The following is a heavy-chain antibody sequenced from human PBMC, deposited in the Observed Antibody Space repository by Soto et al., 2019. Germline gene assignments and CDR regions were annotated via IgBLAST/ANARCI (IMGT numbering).Heavy chain of an antibody. V-gene: IGHV4-4*02. CDR3: ARVFSAGSGWMYYFDF. CDR2: IYYTGAT. Sequence: QVELQESGPRLVKSSGTLSLTCEVSSGSISTGNWWSWVRQPPGKGLEWIGEIYYTGATNYNPSLKSRVTKTIAQSKDQFSLILTSATAADTAVYYCARVFSAGSGWMYYFDFWGQGILVSVSS. CDR1: SGSISTGNW. D-gene: IGHD6-25*01. J-gene: IGHJ4*02.